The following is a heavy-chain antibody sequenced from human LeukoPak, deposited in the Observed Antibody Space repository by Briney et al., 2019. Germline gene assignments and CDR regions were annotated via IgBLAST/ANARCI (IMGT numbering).Heavy chain of an antibody. CDR2: IHTSGST. Sequence: SETLSLTCTVSGGSITTHYWSWLRHPAGKGLEWIGRIHTSGSTNYNPSLEGRATMSLDTSKNQFSLNLSSVTAADTAVFYCARENSGSYREFDYWGQGTLVTVSS. J-gene: IGHJ4*02. CDR1: GGSITTHY. CDR3: ARENSGSYREFDY. D-gene: IGHD1-26*01. V-gene: IGHV4-4*07.